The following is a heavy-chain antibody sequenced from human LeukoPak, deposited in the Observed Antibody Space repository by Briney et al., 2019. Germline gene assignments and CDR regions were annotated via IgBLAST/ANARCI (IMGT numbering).Heavy chain of an antibody. Sequence: PGRSLRLSCAASGFTFSSYAMHWVRQAPGKGLEWVAGISYDGSNKYDADSVKGRFTISRDNSKNTLYLQMNSLRAEDTAVYYCTKDPNGDYVGAFDPWGQGTLVTVSS. CDR1: GFTFSSYA. J-gene: IGHJ5*02. CDR3: TKDPNGDYVGAFDP. CDR2: ISYDGSNK. V-gene: IGHV3-30*04. D-gene: IGHD4-17*01.